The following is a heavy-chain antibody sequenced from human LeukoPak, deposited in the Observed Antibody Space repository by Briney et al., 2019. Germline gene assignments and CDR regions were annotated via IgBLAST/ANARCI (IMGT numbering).Heavy chain of an antibody. D-gene: IGHD4-17*01. J-gene: IGHJ4*02. CDR3: ARGLRDYGDYSSMGY. Sequence: GGSLRLSCAASGFTFSSYSMNWVRQAPGKGLEWVSSISSSSSYIYYADSVKGRFTISRDNAKNSLYLQMNSLRAEDTAVYYCARGLRDYGDYSSMGYWGQGTLVTVSS. CDR2: ISSSSSYI. CDR1: GFTFSSYS. V-gene: IGHV3-21*01.